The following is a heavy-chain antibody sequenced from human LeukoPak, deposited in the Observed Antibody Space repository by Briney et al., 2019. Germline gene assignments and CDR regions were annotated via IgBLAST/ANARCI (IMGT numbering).Heavy chain of an antibody. Sequence: PGGSLRLSCAASGFTFSSYAMSWVRQAPGKGLEWVSAISGSGGSTYYADSVKGRFTISRDNSKNTLYLQMNSLRAEDTAVYYCAKDPRGYGGVRWFDPWGQGTLVTVSS. J-gene: IGHJ5*02. CDR3: AKDPRGYGGVRWFDP. CDR1: GFTFSSYA. CDR2: ISGSGGST. V-gene: IGHV3-23*01. D-gene: IGHD5-12*01.